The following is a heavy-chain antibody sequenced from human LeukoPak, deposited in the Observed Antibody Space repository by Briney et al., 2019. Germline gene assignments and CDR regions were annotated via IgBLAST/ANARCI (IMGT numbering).Heavy chain of an antibody. D-gene: IGHD2-2*01. CDR3: ARDPGRLIVVVPAAPRWYFDL. CDR2: IYYSGST. CDR1: GGSISSGGYY. J-gene: IGHJ2*01. V-gene: IGHV4-31*03. Sequence: PSETLSLTCTVSGGSISSGGYYWSWIRQHPGKGLEWIGYIYYSGSTYYNPSLKSRVTIPVDTSKNQFSLKLSSVTAADTAVYYCARDPGRLIVVVPAAPRWYFDLWGRGTLVTVSS.